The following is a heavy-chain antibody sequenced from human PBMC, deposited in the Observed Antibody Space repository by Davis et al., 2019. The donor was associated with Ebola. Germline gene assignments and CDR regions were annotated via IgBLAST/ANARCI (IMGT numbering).Heavy chain of an antibody. D-gene: IGHD6-13*01. V-gene: IGHV3-23*01. CDR3: AKRVRVAALGPSSFEY. CDR2: MSGSGHSV. CDR1: GFTFSNYA. J-gene: IGHJ4*02. Sequence: GESLKISCAASGFTFSNYAMSWVRQAPGKGLEWVSDMSGSGHSVYYADSVKGRFTISRDNSKNTMDLQMNSLRVKDTAVYYCAKRVRVAALGPSSFEYWGQGTLVTVSS.